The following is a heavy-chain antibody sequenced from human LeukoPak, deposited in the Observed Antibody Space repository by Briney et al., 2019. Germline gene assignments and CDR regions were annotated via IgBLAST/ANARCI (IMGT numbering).Heavy chain of an antibody. V-gene: IGHV3-23*01. CDR2: ISGSGGST. CDR1: GFTFSSYA. Sequence: GGSLRLSCAASGFTFSSYAMSWVRQAPGKGLEWVSAISGSGGSTYYADSVKGRFTISRDNSKNTLYLQMNSLRAEDTAVYYCAKGSEYYDILTGYYFPTYYFDYWGQGTLVTVSS. CDR3: AKGSEYYDILTGYYFPTYYFDY. D-gene: IGHD3-9*01. J-gene: IGHJ4*02.